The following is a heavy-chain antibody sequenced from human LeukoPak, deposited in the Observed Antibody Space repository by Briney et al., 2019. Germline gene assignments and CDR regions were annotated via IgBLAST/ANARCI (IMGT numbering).Heavy chain of an antibody. V-gene: IGHV3-30*04. Sequence: GGSLRLSCAASGFTFSSYAMHWVRQAPGKGLEWVAVISYDGSNKYYADSVKGRFTISRDNSKNTLHLQMNSLRAEDTAVYYCAKRATVTSYYYYMDVWGKGTTVTVSS. CDR2: ISYDGSNK. CDR3: AKRATVTSYYYYMDV. J-gene: IGHJ6*03. D-gene: IGHD4-17*01. CDR1: GFTFSSYA.